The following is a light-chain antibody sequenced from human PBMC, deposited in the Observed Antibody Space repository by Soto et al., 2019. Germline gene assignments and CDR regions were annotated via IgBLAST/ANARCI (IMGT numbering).Light chain of an antibody. CDR2: DAS. CDR3: QRYDSLPPT. CDR1: RDIGKF. J-gene: IGKJ5*01. V-gene: IGKV1-33*01. Sequence: DIQMTQSPSSLSASVGDRVTITCQASRDIGKFLNWFQEKPWKAPKLLIYDASNLQTGVASRFSGSGSGTDFTFTITNLQPEDFATYYCQRYDSLPPTFGHGTRLEIK.